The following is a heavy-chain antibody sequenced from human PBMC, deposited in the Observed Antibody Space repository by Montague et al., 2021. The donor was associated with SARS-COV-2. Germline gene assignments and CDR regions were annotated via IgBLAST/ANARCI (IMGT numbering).Heavy chain of an antibody. Sequence: SLGLSCAASGFTFSSYDMHWVRQATGKGLEWVSAIGTAGDTYYPGSVKGRFTISRENAKNSLYLQMNSLRAGDTAVYYCVRANYYDSSGYKSYYYGMDVWGQGTTVTVSS. CDR2: IGTAGDT. CDR3: VRANYYDSSGYKSYYYGMDV. D-gene: IGHD3-22*01. CDR1: GFTFSSYD. J-gene: IGHJ6*02. V-gene: IGHV3-13*01.